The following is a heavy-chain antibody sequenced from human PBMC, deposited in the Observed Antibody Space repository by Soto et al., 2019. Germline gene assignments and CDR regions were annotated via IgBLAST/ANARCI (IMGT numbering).Heavy chain of an antibody. CDR3: ARTTGSRSLDV. D-gene: IGHD3-9*01. V-gene: IGHV4-61*08. Sequence: QVQLQESGPGLVKPSETLSLTATVSGASINNTGFYWSLIRQPPGKGLEWIGYIYSSGSTTYNSSLKSRVTISLDTSKNQGSLNLTSVTAADTAMYYCARTTGSRSLDVWGHGTMVSVSS. CDR1: GASINNTGFY. CDR2: IYSSGST. J-gene: IGHJ3*01.